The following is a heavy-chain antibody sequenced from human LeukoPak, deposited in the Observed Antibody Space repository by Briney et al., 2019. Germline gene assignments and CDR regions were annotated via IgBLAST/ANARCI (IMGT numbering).Heavy chain of an antibody. Sequence: ASVKVSCKASGYTFTGYYMHWVRQAPGQGLEWMGWINPNSGGTNYAQKFQGRVTITRDTSISTAYMELSRLRSDVTAVYYCARGTVFGVVIIGGFDYWGQGTLVTVSS. CDR3: ARGTVFGVVIIGGFDY. CDR2: INPNSGGT. V-gene: IGHV1-2*02. D-gene: IGHD3-3*01. J-gene: IGHJ4*02. CDR1: GYTFTGYY.